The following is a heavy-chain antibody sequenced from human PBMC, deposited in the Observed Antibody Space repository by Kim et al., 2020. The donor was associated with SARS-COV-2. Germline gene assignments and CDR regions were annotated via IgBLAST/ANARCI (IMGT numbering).Heavy chain of an antibody. CDR3: ARTRGSYYGMDV. CDR2: IYYSGST. J-gene: IGHJ6*02. Sequence: SETLSLTCTVSGGSISSSSYYWGWIRQPPGKGLEWIGSIYYSGSTYYNPSLKSRVTISVDTSKNQFSLKLSSVTAADTAVYYCARTRGSYYGMDVWGQGTVVTVSS. CDR1: GGSISSSSYY. V-gene: IGHV4-39*01. D-gene: IGHD1-26*01.